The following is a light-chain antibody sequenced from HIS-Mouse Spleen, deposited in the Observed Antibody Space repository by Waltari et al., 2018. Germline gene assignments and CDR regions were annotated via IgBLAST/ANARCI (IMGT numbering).Light chain of an antibody. Sequence: QSALTQPASVSGSPGQSITIPCTGTSSDVGGYNSVSWYQQHPGKAPKLMVYDVSKRPSGVFKRVSGSKAGNTASLTISGLQAEDEADYYCSSYTSSSTWVFGGGTKLTVL. V-gene: IGLV2-14*03. J-gene: IGLJ3*02. CDR1: SSDVGGYNS. CDR3: SSYTSSSTWV. CDR2: DVS.